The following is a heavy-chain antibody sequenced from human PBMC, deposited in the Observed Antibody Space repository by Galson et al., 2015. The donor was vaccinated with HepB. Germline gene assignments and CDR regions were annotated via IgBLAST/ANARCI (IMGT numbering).Heavy chain of an antibody. J-gene: IGHJ6*02. CDR1: GFTFNSYA. CDR2: ISGRGDNT. D-gene: IGHD5-18*01. V-gene: IGHV3-23*01. Sequence: SLRLSCAASGFTFNSYAMSWVRQAPGKGLEWVSSISGRGDNTYYADSVKGRFTISRDNSKKMVFLQMNNLRAEDTALYYCGKDPVRASYRPYGMDVWGQGTTLTVSS. CDR3: GKDPVRASYRPYGMDV.